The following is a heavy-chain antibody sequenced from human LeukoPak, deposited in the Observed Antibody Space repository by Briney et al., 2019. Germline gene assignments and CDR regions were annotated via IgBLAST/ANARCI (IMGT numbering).Heavy chain of an antibody. V-gene: IGHV3-23*01. Sequence: GGSLRLSCAASGFIFSNYAMSWVRQAPGKGLEWVSAIGGSGGSTFYADSVKGRFTISRDNSKNTLYLQMNSLRAEDTAVYYCAIHSSSGYYKREYFQHWGQGTLVTVSS. CDR1: GFIFSNYA. J-gene: IGHJ1*01. CDR3: AIHSSSGYYKREYFQH. D-gene: IGHD3-22*01. CDR2: IGGSGGST.